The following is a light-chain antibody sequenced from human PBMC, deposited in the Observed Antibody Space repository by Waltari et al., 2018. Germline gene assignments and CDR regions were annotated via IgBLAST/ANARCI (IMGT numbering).Light chain of an antibody. CDR3: QQYSNYPYT. J-gene: IGKJ2*01. CDR2: KAS. CDR1: QSISSW. Sequence: DIQMTQSPSTLSASVGDTVTITCRASQSISSWLAWYQQKPGKAPKLLIHKASTLESGGPSRFSGSVSGTEFTLTIDSLLPDDFATYYCQQYSNYPYTFGQGTKLEI. V-gene: IGKV1-5*03.